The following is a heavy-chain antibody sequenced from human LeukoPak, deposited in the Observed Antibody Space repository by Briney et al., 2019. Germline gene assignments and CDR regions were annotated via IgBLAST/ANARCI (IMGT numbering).Heavy chain of an antibody. CDR1: VYTLTELS. Sequence: SSVNVSCKVSVYTLTELSMHWVRQAPGKGLDWMGCFDPEDGETIYAQKLQGRVTMTEDTSTDTAYMSLSSLRSEDTAVYYCAATLDTYYDILTGYPYWGQGTLVTVSS. J-gene: IGHJ4*02. CDR2: FDPEDGET. V-gene: IGHV1-24*01. CDR3: AATLDTYYDILTGYPY. D-gene: IGHD3-9*01.